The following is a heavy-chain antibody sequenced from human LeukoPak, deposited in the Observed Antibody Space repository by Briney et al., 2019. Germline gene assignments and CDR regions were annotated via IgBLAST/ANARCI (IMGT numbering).Heavy chain of an antibody. CDR2: ISYDGSNK. D-gene: IGHD2-2*01. CDR3: ARDPVPDY. Sequence: GRSLRLSCAASGFTFSSYAMHWVRQAPGKGLEWVAVISYDGSNKYYADSVKGRFTISRDNSKNTLYLQMNSLRAEDTAVYYCARDPVPDYWGQGTLVTVSS. J-gene: IGHJ4*02. CDR1: GFTFSSYA. V-gene: IGHV3-30-3*01.